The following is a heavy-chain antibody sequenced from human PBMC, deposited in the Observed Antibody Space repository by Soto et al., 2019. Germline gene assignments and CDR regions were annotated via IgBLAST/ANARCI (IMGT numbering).Heavy chain of an antibody. D-gene: IGHD5-12*01. J-gene: IGHJ4*02. Sequence: EVQLVESGGGLVQPGGSLRLSCAASGFTFSSYDMHWVRQATGKGLEWVSAIGTAGDTYYPGSVKGRFTISRENAKNSLYLQMNSLRAGDTAVYYCAIGLHSGYAWGGLDYWGQGTLVTVSS. V-gene: IGHV3-13*04. CDR2: IGTAGDT. CDR1: GFTFSSYD. CDR3: AIGLHSGYAWGGLDY.